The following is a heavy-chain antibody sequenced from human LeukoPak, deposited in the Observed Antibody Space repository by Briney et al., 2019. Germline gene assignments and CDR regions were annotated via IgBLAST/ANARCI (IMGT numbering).Heavy chain of an antibody. Sequence: GRSLRLSCAASGFTFSSYGMHWVRQAPGKGLEWVAVIWYDGSNKYYADSVKGRFTISRDNSKNTLYLQMNSLRAEDTAVYYCARDLLWFGTYYYYGMDVWGQGTTVTVSS. V-gene: IGHV3-33*01. CDR3: ARDLLWFGTYYYYGMDV. J-gene: IGHJ6*02. CDR2: IWYDGSNK. D-gene: IGHD3-10*01. CDR1: GFTFSSYG.